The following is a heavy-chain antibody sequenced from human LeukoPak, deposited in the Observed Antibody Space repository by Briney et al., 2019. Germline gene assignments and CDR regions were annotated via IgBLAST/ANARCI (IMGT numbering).Heavy chain of an antibody. CDR3: ARLTGVYYDSSGFRGFDY. V-gene: IGHV4-39*07. CDR2: IYYSGST. CDR1: GGSISSSSYY. D-gene: IGHD3-22*01. Sequence: SETLSLTCTVSGGSISSSSYYWGWIRQPPGKGLEWIGSIYYSGSTYYNPSLKSRVTISVDTSKNQFSLKLSSVTAADTAVYYCARLTGVYYDSSGFRGFDYWGQGTQVTVSS. J-gene: IGHJ4*02.